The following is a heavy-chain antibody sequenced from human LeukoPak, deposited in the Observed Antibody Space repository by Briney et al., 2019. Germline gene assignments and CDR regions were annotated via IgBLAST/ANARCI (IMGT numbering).Heavy chain of an antibody. J-gene: IGHJ4*02. CDR2: IRYDGSNK. D-gene: IGHD2-15*01. CDR1: GFTFSSYG. CDR3: AKSGAYCSGGSCPAYYFDY. Sequence: WGSLRLSCAASGFTFSSYGMHWVRQAPGKGLEWVAFIRYDGSNKYYADSVKGRFTISRDNSKNTLYLQMNSLRAEDTAVYYCAKSGAYCSGGSCPAYYFDYWGQGTLVTVSS. V-gene: IGHV3-30*02.